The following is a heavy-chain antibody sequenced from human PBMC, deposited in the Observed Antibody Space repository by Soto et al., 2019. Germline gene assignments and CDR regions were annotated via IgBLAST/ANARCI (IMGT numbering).Heavy chain of an antibody. J-gene: IGHJ6*02. Sequence: QVQLVQSGAEAKKPGSSVKVSCKASGGTFSRYAISWVRQAPGQGLEWMGGIIPIFGTANYAQKFQGRVTITADKSTSTAYMELSSLRSEDTAVYYCARQGAALRDYYYGMDVWGQGTTVTVSS. CDR1: GGTFSRYA. D-gene: IGHD6-25*01. V-gene: IGHV1-69*14. CDR2: IIPIFGTA. CDR3: ARQGAALRDYYYGMDV.